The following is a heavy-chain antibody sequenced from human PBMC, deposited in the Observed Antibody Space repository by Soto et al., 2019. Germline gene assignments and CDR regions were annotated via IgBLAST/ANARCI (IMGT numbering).Heavy chain of an antibody. J-gene: IGHJ3*02. V-gene: IGHV3-9*01. D-gene: IGHD5-12*01. CDR3: AKVLGSECGMATVDAFDI. CDR2: ISWNSGSI. CDR1: GFTFDDYA. Sequence: EVQLVESGGGLVQPGRSLRLSCAASGFTFDDYAMHWVRQAPGKGLEWVSGISWNSGSIGYADSVKGRFTISRDNAKNSLYLQMNSLRAEDTVLYYCAKVLGSECGMATVDAFDIWGQGTMVTVSS.